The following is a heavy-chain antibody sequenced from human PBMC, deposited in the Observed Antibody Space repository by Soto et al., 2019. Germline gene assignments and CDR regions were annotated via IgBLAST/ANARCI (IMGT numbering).Heavy chain of an antibody. CDR1: GYTFTGYY. J-gene: IGHJ5*02. Sequence: QVQLVQSGAEVKKPGASVKVSCKASGYTFTGYYMHWERQAPAQGLEWMGWINPNSGGTNYAQKFHGMVIMTRDTTISPAYMELSRLRFDDTAVYYCARVHTEYQLLYRHSYWFDPWGQRTLVTVSS. CDR2: INPNSGGT. V-gene: IGHV1-2*02. CDR3: ARVHTEYQLLYRHSYWFDP. D-gene: IGHD2-2*02.